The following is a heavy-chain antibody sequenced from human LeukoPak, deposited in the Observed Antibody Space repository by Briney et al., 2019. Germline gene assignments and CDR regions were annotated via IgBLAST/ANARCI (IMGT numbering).Heavy chain of an antibody. CDR3: ARAVAAHHHFDY. V-gene: IGHV4-59*01. Sequence: SETLSLTCTVSGGSISSYYWSWIRQPPGKGLEWIGYIYYSGSTNYNPSLKSRVTISVDTSKNQFSLELSSVTAADTAVYYCARAVAAHHHFDYWGQGTLVTVSS. D-gene: IGHD6-6*01. CDR2: IYYSGST. J-gene: IGHJ4*02. CDR1: GGSISSYY.